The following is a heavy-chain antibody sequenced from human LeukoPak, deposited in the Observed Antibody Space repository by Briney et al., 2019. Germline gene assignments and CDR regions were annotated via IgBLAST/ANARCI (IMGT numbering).Heavy chain of an antibody. J-gene: IGHJ2*01. Sequence: TSETLFLTCTVSGGSISSYYWSWIRQPAGKGLEWIGRIYTSGSTNYNPSLKSRVTMSVDTSKNQFSLKLSSVTAADTAVYYCARVSYSYWYFDLWGRGTLVTVSS. V-gene: IGHV4-4*07. CDR2: IYTSGST. D-gene: IGHD1-26*01. CDR3: ARVSYSYWYFDL. CDR1: GGSISSYY.